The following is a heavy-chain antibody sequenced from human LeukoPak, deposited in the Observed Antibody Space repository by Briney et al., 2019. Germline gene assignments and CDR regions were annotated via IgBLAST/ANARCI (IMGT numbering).Heavy chain of an antibody. V-gene: IGHV4-34*01. CDR3: ARMANGDYAAYWFDP. Sequence: SETLSLTCAVYGGSFSGYYWSWIRQPPGKGLEWIGEINHSGSTNYNPSLKSRVTISVDTSKNQFSLKLSSVTAADTAVYYCARMANGDYAAYWFDPWGQGTLVTVSS. CDR1: GGSFSGYY. D-gene: IGHD4-17*01. J-gene: IGHJ5*02. CDR2: INHSGST.